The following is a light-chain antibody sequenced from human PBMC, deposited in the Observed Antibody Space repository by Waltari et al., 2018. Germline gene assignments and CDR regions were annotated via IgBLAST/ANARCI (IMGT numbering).Light chain of an antibody. Sequence: DIVMTQSPDSLAVSLGERANINCKPSQSVLHSSNNKNYLAWYQQKPGQPPKLLIYWASTRESGVPDRFSGSGSGTDFTLTISSLQAEDVAVYYCQQCYSLPLTFGGGTKVDIK. J-gene: IGKJ4*01. CDR3: QQCYSLPLT. V-gene: IGKV4-1*01. CDR1: QSVLHSSNNKNY. CDR2: WAS.